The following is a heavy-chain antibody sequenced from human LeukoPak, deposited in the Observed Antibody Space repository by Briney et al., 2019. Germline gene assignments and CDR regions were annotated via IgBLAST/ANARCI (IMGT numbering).Heavy chain of an antibody. V-gene: IGHV1-8*01. CDR2: LNPNSGNT. Sequence: GSVKVSCKASGYTFTSYDITWVRQATGQGLGWMGWLNPNSGNTGYSQKFQGRVTMTRNTSISTAYMELSSLRSEDTAVYYCARVTTAMYYDFWSGYPPGEIDYWGQGTLVTVSS. CDR3: ARVTTAMYYDFWSGYPPGEIDY. J-gene: IGHJ4*02. D-gene: IGHD3-3*01. CDR1: GYTFTSYD.